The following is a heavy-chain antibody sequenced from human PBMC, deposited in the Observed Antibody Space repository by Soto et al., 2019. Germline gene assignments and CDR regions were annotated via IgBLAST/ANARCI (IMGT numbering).Heavy chain of an antibody. V-gene: IGHV4-39*01. D-gene: IGHD6-13*01. CDR1: GGSIYSSGYY. J-gene: IGHJ5*02. CDR3: ARRTYSSSPFDP. Sequence: SETLSLTCTVSGGSIYSSGYYRGLIRQPPGKGLEWIGSIYYSGTTYYNPSLKSRVTISVDTSKNQFSLNLSSVTAADTAVYHCARRTYSSSPFDPWGQGTLVTVS. CDR2: IYYSGTT.